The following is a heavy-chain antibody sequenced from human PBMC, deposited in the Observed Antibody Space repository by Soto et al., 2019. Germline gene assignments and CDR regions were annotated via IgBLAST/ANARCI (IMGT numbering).Heavy chain of an antibody. CDR3: AKSLFLWFVLVPAAIDY. J-gene: IGHJ4*02. Sequence: QVQLVESGGGVVQPGRSLRLSCAASGFTFSSYGMHWVRQAPGKGLEWVAVISYDGSNKYYADSVKGRFTISRDNSKNTLYLQMNSLRAEDTAVYYCAKSLFLWFVLVPAAIDYWGQGTLVTVSS. CDR2: ISYDGSNK. D-gene: IGHD2-2*01. CDR1: GFTFSSYG. V-gene: IGHV3-30*18.